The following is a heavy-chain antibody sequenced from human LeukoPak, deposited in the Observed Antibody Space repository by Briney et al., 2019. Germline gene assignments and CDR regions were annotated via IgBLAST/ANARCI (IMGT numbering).Heavy chain of an antibody. Sequence: GRSLRLSCAASGFTLSSCAMHWVRQTPGKGLEWVAVISYDGNNKYYADSVKGRFIISRDNSKNTLYLQMSSLRAEDTAVYFCARDPKGGFSYGWGAFDIWGQGTMVTVSS. D-gene: IGHD5-18*01. J-gene: IGHJ3*02. V-gene: IGHV3-30*04. CDR2: ISYDGNNK. CDR1: GFTLSSCA. CDR3: ARDPKGGFSYGWGAFDI.